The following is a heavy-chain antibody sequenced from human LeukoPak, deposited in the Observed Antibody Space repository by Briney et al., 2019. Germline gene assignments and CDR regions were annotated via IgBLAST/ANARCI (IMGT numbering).Heavy chain of an antibody. Sequence: GASVKVSCKASGYTFTSYGINWVRQAPGQGLEWMGWISAYNGNTNYAQKLQGRVTMTTDTSTSTAYMELRSLRSDDTAVYYCARDQGYYYYYGMDVWGQGTTVTVSS. V-gene: IGHV1-18*01. J-gene: IGHJ6*02. CDR3: ARDQGYYYYYGMDV. CDR2: ISAYNGNT. CDR1: GYTFTSYG.